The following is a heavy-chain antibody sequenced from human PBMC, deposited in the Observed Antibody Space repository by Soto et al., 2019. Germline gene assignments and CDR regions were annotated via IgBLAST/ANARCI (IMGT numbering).Heavy chain of an antibody. V-gene: IGHV4-61*01. CDR3: ARDELPRATDAFDI. CDR2: IYYSGIT. D-gene: IGHD2-15*01. CDR1: GDSVSSDNYY. Sequence: SETLSLTCTVSGDSVSSDNYYWSWIRQPPGKGLEWIGYIYYSGITKYNPSLKSRVTISVDTSKNQFSLKVSSVIAEDTAVYYCARDELPRATDAFDIWGQGTKVTVSS. J-gene: IGHJ3*02.